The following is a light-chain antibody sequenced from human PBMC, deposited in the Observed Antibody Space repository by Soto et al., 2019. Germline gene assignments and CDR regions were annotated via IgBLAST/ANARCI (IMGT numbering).Light chain of an antibody. CDR3: QQYNNWPLT. CDR1: QSVRDN. V-gene: IGKV3-15*01. Sequence: ETVMTQSPVTLSVSPGGRATLSCRASQSVRDNLAWYQQKPGQPPRLLIYGTSTRATGIPARFSGSGSGTEFTLTISSLQSEDFAVYYCQQYNNWPLTFGGGTKVEIK. CDR2: GTS. J-gene: IGKJ4*01.